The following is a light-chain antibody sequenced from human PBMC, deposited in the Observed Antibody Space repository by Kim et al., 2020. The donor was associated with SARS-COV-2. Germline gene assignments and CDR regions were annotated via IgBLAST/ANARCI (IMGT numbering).Light chain of an antibody. CDR2: QDN. CDR1: KLENKY. Sequence: SGTPRQTASITCSGYKLENKYASWYQHKPGQPPVVVIYQDNKRRSGIPERFSASNSGNTATLTISGTQAMDEADYYCQAWDSGSVVFGGGTQLTVL. CDR3: QAWDSGSVV. V-gene: IGLV3-1*01. J-gene: IGLJ2*01.